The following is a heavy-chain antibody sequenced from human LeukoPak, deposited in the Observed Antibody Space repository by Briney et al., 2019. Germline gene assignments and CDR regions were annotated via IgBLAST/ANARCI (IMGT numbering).Heavy chain of an antibody. J-gene: IGHJ4*02. V-gene: IGHV3-23*01. Sequence: PGGSLRLSCAASGFTFSSYAMSWVRQAPGKGLEWASAISGSGGSTYYADSVKGRFTISRDNAKNSLYLHMNSLRAEDTAVYYCARLPKRVDFWFWVDYWGQGTLVTVSS. CDR3: ARLPKRVDFWFWVDY. D-gene: IGHD3-3*01. CDR2: ISGSGGST. CDR1: GFTFSSYA.